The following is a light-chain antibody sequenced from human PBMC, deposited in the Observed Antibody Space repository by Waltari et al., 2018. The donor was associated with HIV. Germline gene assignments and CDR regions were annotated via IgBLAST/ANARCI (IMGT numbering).Light chain of an antibody. Sequence: SQMTQTPSSLSPPVADRATITCRASQTIGNYLNWYQQKGGKAPTLLIQAASNLEGGVPSRFSGSRSGTDFTLTIGSLQPEDFATYYCHQTNRCPYAFGQGTDLEIK. CDR1: QTIGNY. CDR2: AAS. V-gene: IGKV1-39*01. CDR3: HQTNRCPYA. J-gene: IGKJ2*01.